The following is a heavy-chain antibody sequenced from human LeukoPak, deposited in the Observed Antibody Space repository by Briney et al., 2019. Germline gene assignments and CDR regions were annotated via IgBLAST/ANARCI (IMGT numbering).Heavy chain of an antibody. V-gene: IGHV1-46*01. CDR1: GXTFTXYY. J-gene: IGHJ4*02. CDR3: ARDSGQFDY. Sequence: GASVKVSCKASGXTFTXYYMHWVRQXXGXGLEWLGVINTGGGTTSSAQKFQGRVTMTRDTSTSTVYMELSSLTSEDTAVYYCARDSGQFDYWGQGTLVTVSS. CDR2: INTGGGTT. D-gene: IGHD5-12*01.